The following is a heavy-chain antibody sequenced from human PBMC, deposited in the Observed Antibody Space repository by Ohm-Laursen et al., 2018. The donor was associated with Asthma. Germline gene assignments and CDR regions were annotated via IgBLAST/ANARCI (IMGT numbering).Heavy chain of an antibody. CDR3: ARNGPEWELPRREYSLHH. J-gene: IGHJ1*01. Sequence: SLRLSCAASGDTFSSYSIHWVRQIPGKGLEWVASISTASTFIYYADSVRGRFTTSRDNARNSVYLQMNSLRAEDTALYYCARNGPEWELPRREYSLHHWGEGTLVTVSS. CDR2: ISTASTFI. CDR1: GDTFSSYS. D-gene: IGHD1-26*01. V-gene: IGHV3-21*01.